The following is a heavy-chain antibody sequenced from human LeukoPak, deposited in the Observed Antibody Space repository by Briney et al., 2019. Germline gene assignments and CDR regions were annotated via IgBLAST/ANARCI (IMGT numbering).Heavy chain of an antibody. CDR1: GDSMTSYY. Sequence: PSETLSLTCTVSGDSMTSYYWSWIRQPAGKGLEWIGRVYTSGRTNYNPSLKSRVTISVDTSKNQFSLKLRSVTAADTAVYYCARGRSWELQPPEDYWGQGTLVTVSS. CDR2: VYTSGRT. D-gene: IGHD1-26*01. J-gene: IGHJ4*02. V-gene: IGHV4-4*07. CDR3: ARGRSWELQPPEDY.